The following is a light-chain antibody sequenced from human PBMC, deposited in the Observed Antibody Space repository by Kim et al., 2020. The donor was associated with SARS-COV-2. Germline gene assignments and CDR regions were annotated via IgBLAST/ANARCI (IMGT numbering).Light chain of an antibody. J-gene: IGKJ4*01. Sequence: PLSPGERATLSCRASQSVSSYLAWYQQKPGQAPRLLIYDASNRAAGIPARFSGSGSGTDFTLTISSLEPEDFAVYYCQQRSNSFTFGGGTKVDIK. CDR1: QSVSSY. CDR2: DAS. CDR3: QQRSNSFT. V-gene: IGKV3-11*01.